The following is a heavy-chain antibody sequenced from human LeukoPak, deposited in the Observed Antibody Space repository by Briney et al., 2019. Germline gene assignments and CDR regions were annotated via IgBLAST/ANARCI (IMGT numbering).Heavy chain of an antibody. J-gene: IGHJ3*01. D-gene: IGHD5-24*01. V-gene: IGHV3-23*01. CDR2: ISFSGDSI. Sequence: PGGSLRLSCAASGFTFSDSAMAWVRQAPEKGLEWVSLISFSGDSIYYADSVRGRFTISRDNSKDTLYLQMNSLRAEDTAIYYCARDIQLSTWGLRTMVTVSS. CDR3: ARDIQLST. CDR1: GFTFSDSA.